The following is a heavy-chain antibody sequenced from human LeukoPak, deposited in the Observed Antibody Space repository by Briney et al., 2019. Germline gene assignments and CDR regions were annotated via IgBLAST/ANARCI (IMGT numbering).Heavy chain of an antibody. CDR1: GGSISSSSYY. D-gene: IGHD3-10*01. CDR2: IYYSGRT. CDR3: ARHELYGSRVGYFQH. J-gene: IGHJ1*01. V-gene: IGHV4-39*01. Sequence: SETLSLTCTVSGGSISSSSYYWGWIRQPPGKGLEWIGSIYYSGRTYYNPSLKSRVTIAVDTSNNQCSLKLSSVTAADTAVYYCARHELYGSRVGYFQHWGRAPWSPSPQ.